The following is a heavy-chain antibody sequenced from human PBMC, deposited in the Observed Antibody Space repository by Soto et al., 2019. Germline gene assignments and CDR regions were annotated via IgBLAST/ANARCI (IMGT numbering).Heavy chain of an antibody. J-gene: IGHJ5*02. CDR3: ARVCYCSSNLCWFDP. Sequence: SETLSLTCTVSGGSISSGDYYWSWIRQPPGKGLEWIGYIYYSGSNYYNPSLKSRVTISVDTSKNQFSLKLSSVSAADTAVYYCARVCYCSSNLCWFDPWGQGTLVTVSS. CDR2: IYYSGSN. CDR1: GGSISSGDYY. D-gene: IGHD2-2*01. V-gene: IGHV4-30-4*01.